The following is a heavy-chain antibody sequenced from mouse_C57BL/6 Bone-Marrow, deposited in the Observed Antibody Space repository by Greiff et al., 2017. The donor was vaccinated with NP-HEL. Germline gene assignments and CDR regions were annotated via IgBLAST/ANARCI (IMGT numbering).Heavy chain of an antibody. CDR3: ARSNYGSYYYAMDY. D-gene: IGHD1-1*01. V-gene: IGHV1-69*01. Sequence: QVQLQQPGAELVMPGASVKLSCKASGYTFTSYWMHWVKQRPGQGLEWIGELDPSDSYTNYNQKFKGKSTLTVDKSSSTAYMQLSSLTSEDSAVYYCARSNYGSYYYAMDYWGQGTSVTVSS. J-gene: IGHJ4*01. CDR2: LDPSDSYT. CDR1: GYTFTSYW.